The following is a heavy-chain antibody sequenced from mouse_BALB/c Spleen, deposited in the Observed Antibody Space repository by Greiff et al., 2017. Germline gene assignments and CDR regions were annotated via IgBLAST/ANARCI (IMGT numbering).Heavy chain of an antibody. CDR1: GFNIKDTY. J-gene: IGHJ4*01. V-gene: IGHV14-3*02. CDR2: IDPANGNT. Sequence: VQLQQSGAELVKPGASVKLSCTASGFNIKDTYMHWVKQRPEQGLEWIGRIDPANGNTKYDPKFQGKATITADTSSNTAYLQLSSLTSEDTAVYYCASVDYYAMDYWGQGTSVTVSS. CDR3: ASVDYYAMDY.